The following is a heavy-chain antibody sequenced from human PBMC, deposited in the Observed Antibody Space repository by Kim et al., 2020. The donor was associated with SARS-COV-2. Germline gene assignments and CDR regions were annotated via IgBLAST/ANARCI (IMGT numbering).Heavy chain of an antibody. D-gene: IGHD3-22*01. CDR1: GESITRGGYY. V-gene: IGHV4-31*03. CDR2: IFYTGST. CDR3: ASYYDSSGVFDY. Sequence: SETLSLTCTVSGESITRGGYYWGWVRQQPVKGLEWIGYIFYTGSTFYNPSLKSRVSISVDPSENQFSLKLSSVTAADTAVYYCASYYDSSGVFDYCGQGT. J-gene: IGHJ4*02.